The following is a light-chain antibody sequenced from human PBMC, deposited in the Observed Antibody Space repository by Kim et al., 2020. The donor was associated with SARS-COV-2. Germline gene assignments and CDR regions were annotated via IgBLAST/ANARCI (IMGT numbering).Light chain of an antibody. Sequence: VSPGQTASITCSGDEVGDKYACWYQQKPGQSPVLVISQDNSRPSGIPERFSGSNSGNTATLTISGTQAMDEADYYCQAWDSSTAVFGGGTQLTVL. CDR3: QAWDSSTAV. J-gene: IGLJ2*01. CDR2: QDN. V-gene: IGLV3-1*01. CDR1: EVGDKY.